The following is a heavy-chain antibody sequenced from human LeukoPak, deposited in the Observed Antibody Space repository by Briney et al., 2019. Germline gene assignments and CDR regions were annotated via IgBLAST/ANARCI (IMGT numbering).Heavy chain of an antibody. D-gene: IGHD5-24*01. CDR1: GVSLNGYY. V-gene: IGHV4-39*07. CDR3: ARVLRVATIQGYYYYYYMDV. J-gene: IGHJ6*03. Sequence: SETLSLTCAVSGVSLNGYYWGWIRQPPGKGLEWIGSIYYSGSTYYNPSLKSRVTISVDTSKNQFSLKLSSVTAADTAVYYCARVLRVATIQGYYYYYYMDVWGKGTTVTVSS. CDR2: IYYSGST.